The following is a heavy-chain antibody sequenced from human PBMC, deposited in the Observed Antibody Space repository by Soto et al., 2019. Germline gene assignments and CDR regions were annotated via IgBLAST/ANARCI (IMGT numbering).Heavy chain of an antibody. CDR3: ASMRSYYYYGMDV. V-gene: IGHV4-31*03. J-gene: IGHJ6*02. Sequence: QVQLQESGPGLVKPSQTLSLTCTVSGGSISSGGYYWSWIRQHPGKGLEWIGYIYYSGSTYYNPSLKSRVIISVDAAKNQFSLKLRSVTAADTAVYYCASMRSYYYYGMDVWGQGTTVTVSS. CDR2: IYYSGST. CDR1: GGSISSGGYY.